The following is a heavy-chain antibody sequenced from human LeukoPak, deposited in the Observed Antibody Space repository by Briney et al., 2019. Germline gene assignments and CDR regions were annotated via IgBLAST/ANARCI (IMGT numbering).Heavy chain of an antibody. CDR2: ISWDGGST. Sequence: GGSLRLSCAASGFSLADYAMHWVRQAPGKGLEWVSLISWDGGSTYYTDSVRGRFIISRDNSENSLFLQMNGLTVEDTALYYCAKAQSSRIYYYYGVDVWGQGTTVTVPS. CDR1: GFSLADYA. J-gene: IGHJ6*02. V-gene: IGHV3-43D*03. D-gene: IGHD3-10*01. CDR3: AKAQSSRIYYYYGVDV.